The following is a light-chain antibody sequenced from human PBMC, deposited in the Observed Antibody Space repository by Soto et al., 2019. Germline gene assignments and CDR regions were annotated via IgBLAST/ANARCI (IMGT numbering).Light chain of an antibody. CDR1: QSVSSSY. Sequence: EVVLTQSPGTLSLSPGERATLSCRASQSVSSSYLSWYRQKPGQAPRLLIYGASSRATGIPDRFSGSGYGPDFTLTISRLEPEDFALYYCQQYGSSPLTFGGGTKGEIK. V-gene: IGKV3-20*01. CDR2: GAS. CDR3: QQYGSSPLT. J-gene: IGKJ4*01.